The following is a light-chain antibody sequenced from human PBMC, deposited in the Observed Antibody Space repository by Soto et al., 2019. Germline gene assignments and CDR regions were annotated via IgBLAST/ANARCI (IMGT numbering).Light chain of an antibody. CDR3: QQFGSSPGFT. CDR2: GAS. CDR1: QSINNRY. J-gene: IGKJ3*01. Sequence: EIVLTQSPGTLYLSPGETATLSCRASQSINNRYLAWYQQKPGQAPRLLIYGASSRATGIPDRFSGSGSGTDFTLTISRLEPEDFAVYYCQQFGSSPGFTFGPGTKVDMK. V-gene: IGKV3-20*01.